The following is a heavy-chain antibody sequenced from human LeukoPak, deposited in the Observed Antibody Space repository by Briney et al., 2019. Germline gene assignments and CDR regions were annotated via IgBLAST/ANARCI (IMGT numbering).Heavy chain of an antibody. J-gene: IGHJ4*02. D-gene: IGHD3-3*01. CDR1: GGSISSGDYY. CDR2: IYYSGST. V-gene: IGHV4-30-4*08. CDR3: ARTVGVYDFWSGQPYYFDY. Sequence: SETLSLTCIVSGGSISSGDYYWSWIRQPPGKGLEWIGYIYYSGSTYYNPSLKSRVTISVDTSKNQFSLKLSSVTAADTAVYYCARTVGVYDFWSGQPYYFDYWGQGTLVTVSS.